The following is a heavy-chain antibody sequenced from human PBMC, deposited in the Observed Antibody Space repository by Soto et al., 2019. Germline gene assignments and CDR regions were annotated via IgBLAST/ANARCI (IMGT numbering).Heavy chain of an antibody. Sequence: GQGLEWMGWINPNSGGTNYAQKFQGRVTMTRDTSISTAYMELSRLRSDDTAVYYCARGRGSGWYFAYRGQGTLVPVSS. J-gene: IGHJ4*02. V-gene: IGHV1-2*02. CDR2: INPNSGGT. CDR3: ARGRGSGWYFAY. D-gene: IGHD6-19*01.